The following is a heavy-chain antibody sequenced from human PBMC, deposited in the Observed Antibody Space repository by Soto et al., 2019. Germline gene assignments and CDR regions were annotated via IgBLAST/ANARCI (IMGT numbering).Heavy chain of an antibody. CDR1: GFTFSTSA. Sequence: QAGGSLRLSCAASGFTFSTSAMHWVRQAPGKGLEWMTVISYDGSKSHYADSVKGRFTISRDNSKNTLYLQMNSLRADDTALYYCARDSYSSGYLCSPRDWRQGVQVTVSS. CDR2: ISYDGSKS. CDR3: ARDSYSSGYLCSPRD. D-gene: IGHD5-18*01. V-gene: IGHV3-30-3*01. J-gene: IGHJ4*02.